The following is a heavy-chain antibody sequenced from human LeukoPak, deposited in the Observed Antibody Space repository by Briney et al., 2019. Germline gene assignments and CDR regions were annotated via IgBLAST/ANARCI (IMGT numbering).Heavy chain of an antibody. J-gene: IGHJ5*02. V-gene: IGHV3-30*02. D-gene: IGHD2-15*01. CDR3: AKGGSASLNWFDR. Sequence: GGSLRLSCAAYGFTFSDYGMYWVRQAPGKGLEWVAFIRNDGSNEYYPDSVKGRFTISRDNSRNTLYLQMNSLRPEDTAVYYCAKGGSASLNWFDRWGQGTLVTVSS. CDR1: GFTFSDYG. CDR2: IRNDGSNE.